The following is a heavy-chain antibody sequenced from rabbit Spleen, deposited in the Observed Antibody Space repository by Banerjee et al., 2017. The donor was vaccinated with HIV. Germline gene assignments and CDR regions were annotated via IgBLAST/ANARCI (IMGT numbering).Heavy chain of an antibody. J-gene: IGHJ6*01. CDR2: IYGGAGSST. D-gene: IGHD1-1*01. V-gene: IGHV1S45*01. CDR1: GFSFSSSYY. CDR3: ARDTSTSFSSYGMDL. Sequence: QEQLVESGGGLVQPEGSLTLTCTASGFSFSSSYYMCWVRQAPGKGLEWIGCIYGGAGSSTAYANWAKGRFTISKTSSTTVTLQVTRLTAADTATYFCARDTSTSFSSYGMDLWGPGTLVTVS.